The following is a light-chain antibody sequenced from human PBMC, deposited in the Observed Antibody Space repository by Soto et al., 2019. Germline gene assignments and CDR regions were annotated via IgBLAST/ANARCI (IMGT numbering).Light chain of an antibody. J-gene: IGLJ1*01. V-gene: IGLV2-14*03. CDR1: SSDIGGYNS. CDR2: DVS. Sequence: QSALTQPASVSGSPGQSITISCTGTSSDIGGYNSVSWYQHHPGKAPKLMIYDVSNRPSGVSNRFSGSKSDTTASLTISGLQAEDEADYYCSSYTSSSTYVFGTGTKVTVL. CDR3: SSYTSSSTYV.